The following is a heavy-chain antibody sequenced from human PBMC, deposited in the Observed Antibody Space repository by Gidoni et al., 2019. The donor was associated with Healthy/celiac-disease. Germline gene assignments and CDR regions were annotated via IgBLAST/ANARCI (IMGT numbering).Heavy chain of an antibody. CDR1: GGSISSSSYY. CDR2: IYYSGST. CDR3: ARDLFIYYFDY. Sequence: QLQLQESGPGLVKPSETLSLTCTVSGGSISSSSYYWGWIRQPPGKGLEWIGSIYYSGSTYYNPSLKSRVTISVDTSKNQFSLKLSSVTAADTAVYYCARDLFIYYFDYWGQGTLVTVSS. J-gene: IGHJ4*02. V-gene: IGHV4-39*07.